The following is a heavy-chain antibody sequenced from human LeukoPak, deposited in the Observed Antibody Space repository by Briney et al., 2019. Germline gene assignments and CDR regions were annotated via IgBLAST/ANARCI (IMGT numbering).Heavy chain of an antibody. Sequence: GASVKVSCKPSGYTFTSYYIHWVRQAPGQGLEWMGIINPSGGSTYYTQKFQGRLTMTRDMSTSTVYMELSSLRSEDTAVYYCARVVATTRRHDAFDIWGQGTMVTVSS. J-gene: IGHJ3*02. V-gene: IGHV1-46*01. CDR3: ARVVATTRRHDAFDI. D-gene: IGHD1-26*01. CDR1: GYTFTSYY. CDR2: INPSGGST.